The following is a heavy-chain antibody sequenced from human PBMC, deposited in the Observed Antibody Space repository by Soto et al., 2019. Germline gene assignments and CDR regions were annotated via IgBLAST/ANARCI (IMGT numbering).Heavy chain of an antibody. CDR1: GFTFSSYA. CDR2: ISGDGGTR. D-gene: IGHD4-17*01. V-gene: IGHV3-23*01. CDR3: ARDARTTVTTRGVWYFDL. Sequence: VQLLESGGGLVRPGGSLTLSCAASGFTFSSYAMSWVRQAPGMGLEWVSVISGDGGTRDYADAVKGRFTISRDNSKDTLYLQMNSLRPEDTAVYYCARDARTTVTTRGVWYFDLWGHGTLVTVSS. J-gene: IGHJ2*01.